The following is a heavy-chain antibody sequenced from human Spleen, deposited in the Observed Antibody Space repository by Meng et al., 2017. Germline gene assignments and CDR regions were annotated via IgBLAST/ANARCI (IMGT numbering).Heavy chain of an antibody. CDR3: ARNDYYDSSGYYYLGPNAFDI. V-gene: IGHV3-23*01. Sequence: GESLKISCAASGFTFSSYWMSWVRQAPTKGLEWVSAISGSGGSTYYADSLKGRFTISRDNSKNTLYLQVNSLRAEDTAVYYCARNDYYDSSGYYYLGPNAFDIWGQGTMVTVSS. D-gene: IGHD3-22*01. CDR2: ISGSGGST. J-gene: IGHJ3*02. CDR1: GFTFSSYW.